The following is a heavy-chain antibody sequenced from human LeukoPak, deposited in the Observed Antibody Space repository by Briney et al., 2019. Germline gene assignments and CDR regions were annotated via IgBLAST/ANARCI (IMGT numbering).Heavy chain of an antibody. CDR2: INPNSGGT. Sequence: ASVKVSCKASGYTFTGYYMHWVRQAPGQGLEWMGWINPNSGGTNYAQELQGRVTMTRDTSISTAYMELSRLRSDDTAVYYCATLFLYFSGGSCLDYWGQGTLVTVSS. CDR1: GYTFTGYY. CDR3: ATLFLYFSGGSCLDY. J-gene: IGHJ4*02. D-gene: IGHD2-15*01. V-gene: IGHV1-2*02.